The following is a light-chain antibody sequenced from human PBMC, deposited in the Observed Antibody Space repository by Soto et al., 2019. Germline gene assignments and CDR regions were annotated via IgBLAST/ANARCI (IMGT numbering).Light chain of an antibody. Sequence: QSALTQPASVSGSPGQSITISCTGTSSDVGGYNYVSWYQQHPGKAPKLMIYDVSNRPSGVSNRLSGYTSGNTASLTISGLQAEDEADYYCSSYTSSSTLLDVFGTGTKVTVL. CDR2: DVS. CDR3: SSYTSSSTLLDV. J-gene: IGLJ1*01. CDR1: SSDVGGYNY. V-gene: IGLV2-14*01.